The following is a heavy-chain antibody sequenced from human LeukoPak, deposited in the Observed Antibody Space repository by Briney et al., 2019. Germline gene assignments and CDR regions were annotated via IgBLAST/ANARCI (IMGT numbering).Heavy chain of an antibody. Sequence: SETLALTCTVSGGSISSYYWSWIRQPPGKGLEWIGYIYYSGSTNYNPSLKSRVTISVDTSKNQFSLKLSSVTAADTAVYYCARLQRRAFDYWGQGTLVTVSS. CDR2: IYYSGST. CDR1: GGSISSYY. V-gene: IGHV4-59*08. D-gene: IGHD6-25*01. J-gene: IGHJ4*02. CDR3: ARLQRRAFDY.